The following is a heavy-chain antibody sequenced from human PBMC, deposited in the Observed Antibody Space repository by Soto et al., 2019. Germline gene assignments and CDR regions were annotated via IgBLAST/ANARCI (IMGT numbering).Heavy chain of an antibody. CDR2: IYYSGST. CDR1: GASITSYY. V-gene: IGHV4-59*08. Sequence: SETLSLTCTVSGASITSYYWSWTRQSPGKGLEWIGYIYYSGSTKYNPSLKSRVTISVDTSKNQLSLKLSSVTAADTAVYYCARHVGYCSGGNCYGSLDPWGQGTLVTSPQ. J-gene: IGHJ5*02. D-gene: IGHD2-15*01. CDR3: ARHVGYCSGGNCYGSLDP.